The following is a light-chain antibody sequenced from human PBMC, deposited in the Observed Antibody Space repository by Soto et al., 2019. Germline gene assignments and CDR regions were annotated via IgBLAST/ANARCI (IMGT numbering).Light chain of an antibody. J-gene: IGLJ2*01. CDR1: SSNIGAGYD. CDR3: QSYDSRLSGLVV. Sequence: QSVLTQPPSVSGAPGQRVTISCTGSSSNIGAGYDVHWYQQLPGTAPKLLIYGNSNRPSGVPDRFSGSKSGTSASLAITGLKAEDEADYFCQSYDSRLSGLVVFGGRTKLTVL. CDR2: GNS. V-gene: IGLV1-40*01.